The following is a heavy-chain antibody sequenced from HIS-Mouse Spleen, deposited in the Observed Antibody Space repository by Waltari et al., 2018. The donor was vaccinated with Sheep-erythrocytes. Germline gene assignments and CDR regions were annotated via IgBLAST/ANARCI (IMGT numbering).Heavy chain of an antibody. V-gene: IGHV1-69*04. D-gene: IGHD1-26*01. Sequence: QVQLVQSGAEVKKPGSSVKVSCKASGGTFSSYAISWVRQAPGQGLDWMGRIVPILAKATYAQKFQGRVTITADKSTSTAYMELSSLRSEDTAVYYCAQTGATTPHFDYWGQGTLVTVSS. CDR2: IVPILAKA. CDR3: AQTGATTPHFDY. CDR1: GGTFSSYA. J-gene: IGHJ4*02.